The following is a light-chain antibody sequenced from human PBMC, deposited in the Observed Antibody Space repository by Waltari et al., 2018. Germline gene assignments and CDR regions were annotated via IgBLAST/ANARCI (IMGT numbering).Light chain of an antibody. CDR3: SSRTGSSTLYV. CDR2: EVY. CDR1: SSDVGGYTY. Sequence: QSALTQPASVSGSPGQSITISCTGTSSDVGGYTYVSWYHQHPGKAPKLMIYEVYNRPSGVSNRLSGSKSGNTASLTISGLQAEDEADYYCSSRTGSSTLYVFGTGTKVTVL. V-gene: IGLV2-14*01. J-gene: IGLJ1*01.